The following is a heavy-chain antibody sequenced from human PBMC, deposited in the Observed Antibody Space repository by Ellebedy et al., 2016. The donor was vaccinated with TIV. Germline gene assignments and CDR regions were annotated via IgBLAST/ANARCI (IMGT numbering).Heavy chain of an antibody. CDR1: GFNVTTNY. D-gene: IGHD6-19*01. Sequence: GESLKISCAASGFNVTTNYMNWVRLAPGKGLEWVAVIYRGADGGDTYYADYVRGRFTNSRDNSKNPLYLHMNSLRAEDTAVYYWAREGYGSGHYCAFDVWGQGTVVTVSS. CDR3: AREGYGSGHYCAFDV. CDR2: IYRGADGGDT. J-gene: IGHJ3*01. V-gene: IGHV3-53*01.